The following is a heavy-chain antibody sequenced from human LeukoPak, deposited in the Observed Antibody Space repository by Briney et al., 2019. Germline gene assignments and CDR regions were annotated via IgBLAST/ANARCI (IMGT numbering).Heavy chain of an antibody. CDR3: ARQAVTGGYYYYYYMDV. D-gene: IGHD2-21*02. Sequence: PSETLSLTCTVSGGSISSHFWSWIRQPPGKGLEWIGYIYHSGGTNYNPSLKSRVTISVDTSKNQFSLKLSSVTAADTAVYYCARQAVTGGYYYYYYMDVWGKGTTVTVSS. V-gene: IGHV4-59*08. J-gene: IGHJ6*03. CDR1: GGSISSHF. CDR2: IYHSGGT.